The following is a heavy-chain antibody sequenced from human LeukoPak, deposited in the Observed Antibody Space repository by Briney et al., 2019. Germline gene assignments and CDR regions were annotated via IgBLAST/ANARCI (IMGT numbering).Heavy chain of an antibody. CDR3: AKGASIAARYGMDV. CDR1: GFTFSSYG. J-gene: IGHJ6*02. D-gene: IGHD6-6*01. CDR2: ISYDGSNK. Sequence: GRSLRLSCAASGFTFSSYGMHWVRQAPGKGLEWVAVISYDGSNKYYADSVKGRFTISRDNSKNTLYLQVNSLRAEDTAVYYCAKGASIAARYGMDVWGQGTTVTVSS. V-gene: IGHV3-30*18.